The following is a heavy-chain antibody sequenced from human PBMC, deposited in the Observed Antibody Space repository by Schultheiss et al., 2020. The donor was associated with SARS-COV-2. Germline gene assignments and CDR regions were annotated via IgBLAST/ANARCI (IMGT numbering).Heavy chain of an antibody. J-gene: IGHJ5*02. Sequence: SETLSLTCTVSGGSISSGGYYWSWIRQPPGKGLEWIGYIYYSGSTYYNPSLKSRVTMSVDTSKNQFSLKLSSVTAADTAVYYCARAPARRGGWGVYYDSSGYSNWFDPWGQGTLVTVSS. CDR3: ARAPARRGGWGVYYDSSGYSNWFDP. V-gene: IGHV4-31*03. D-gene: IGHD3-22*01. CDR2: IYYSGST. CDR1: GGSISSGGYY.